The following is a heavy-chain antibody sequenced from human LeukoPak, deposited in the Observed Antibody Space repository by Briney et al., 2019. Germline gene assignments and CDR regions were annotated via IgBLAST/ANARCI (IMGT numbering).Heavy chain of an antibody. D-gene: IGHD3-22*01. Sequence: ASVNVSCKVPGYALTDLAIHWVRQAPGQGRQWMGGYESEDEEVVYAQTFQGRLTMTEDTSTDTAYMDLAGLTSEDTAIYYCATATDSEDSSGYSFDPWGQGTLVTVSS. V-gene: IGHV1-24*01. CDR1: GYALTDLA. J-gene: IGHJ5*02. CDR3: ATATDSEDSSGYSFDP. CDR2: YESEDEEV.